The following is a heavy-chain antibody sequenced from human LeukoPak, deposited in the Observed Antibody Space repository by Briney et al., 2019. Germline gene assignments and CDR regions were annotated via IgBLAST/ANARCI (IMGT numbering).Heavy chain of an antibody. Sequence: GSLRLSCAASGFTFSSYWMSWVRQAPGKGLEWVANIKQDGSEKYYVDPVKGRFTISRDNAKNSLYLQMNSLRAEDTAVYYCARVGVGATHDYYYGMDVWGQGTTVTVSS. CDR2: IKQDGSEK. J-gene: IGHJ6*02. CDR3: ARVGVGATHDYYYGMDV. CDR1: GFTFSSYW. V-gene: IGHV3-7*01. D-gene: IGHD1-26*01.